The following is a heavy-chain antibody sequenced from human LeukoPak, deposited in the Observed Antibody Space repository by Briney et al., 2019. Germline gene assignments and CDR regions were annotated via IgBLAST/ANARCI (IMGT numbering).Heavy chain of an antibody. V-gene: IGHV4-39*01. D-gene: IGHD6-13*01. Sequence: SETLSLTCTVSGGPISSSSYYWGWIRQPPGKGLEWIGSIYYSGSTYYNPSLKSRVTISVDTSKNQFSLKLSSVTAADTAVYYCARTTGTPKNYYYYGMDVWGQGTTVTVS. CDR1: GGPISSSSYY. J-gene: IGHJ6*02. CDR3: ARTTGTPKNYYYYGMDV. CDR2: IYYSGST.